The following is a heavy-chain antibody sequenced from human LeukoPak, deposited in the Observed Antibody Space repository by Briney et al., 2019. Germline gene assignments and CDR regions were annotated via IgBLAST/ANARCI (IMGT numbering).Heavy chain of an antibody. CDR1: GFTFSSYG. V-gene: IGHV3-30*18. J-gene: IGHJ4*02. CDR2: IPYDGSNK. D-gene: IGHD5-18*01. CDR3: AKDALDTASLSPFDY. Sequence: GGSLRLSCAASGFTFSSYGMHWVRQAPGKGLEWVAVIPYDGSNKYYADSVKGRFTISRDNSKNTLYPQMNGLRGEDTAVYYCAKDALDTASLSPFDYWGQGTLVTVSS.